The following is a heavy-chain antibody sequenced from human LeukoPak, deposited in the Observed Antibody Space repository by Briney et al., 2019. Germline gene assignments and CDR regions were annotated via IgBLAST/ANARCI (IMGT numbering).Heavy chain of an antibody. Sequence: SLRLSCAASGFTFYDYAMHWLRQAPGKGLEWVSGISWNSGNIGYADSVKGRFTISRDNAKNSLYLQMNSLRAEDMALYYCAKGVLRFPRYYMDVWGKGTTVTVSS. D-gene: IGHD3-3*01. CDR2: ISWNSGNI. CDR1: GFTFYDYA. J-gene: IGHJ6*03. CDR3: AKGVLRFPRYYMDV. V-gene: IGHV3-9*03.